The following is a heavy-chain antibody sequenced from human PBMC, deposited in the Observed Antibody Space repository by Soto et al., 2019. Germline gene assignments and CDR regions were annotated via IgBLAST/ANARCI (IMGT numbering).Heavy chain of an antibody. CDR3: ARDVVVHHPGWFDP. J-gene: IGHJ5*02. V-gene: IGHV1-18*01. CDR1: GYTFTSYG. D-gene: IGHD3-22*01. CDR2: ISAYNGNT. Sequence: APVKVSCKASGYTFTSYGISWVRQAPGQGLEWMGWISAYNGNTNYAQKLQGRVTMTTDTSTSTADMELKSLRSDDTAVYYCARDVVVHHPGWFDPWGQGTLVTVSS.